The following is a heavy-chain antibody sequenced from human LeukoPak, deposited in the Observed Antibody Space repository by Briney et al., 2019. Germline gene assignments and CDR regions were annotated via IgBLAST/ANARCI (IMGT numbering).Heavy chain of an antibody. D-gene: IGHD1-26*01. CDR2: ISGSGGST. CDR1: GFTFSSYA. Sequence: GXSLRLSCAASGFTFSSYAMSWVRQAPGKGVEWVSAISGSGGSTYYADSVKGRFTISRDNSKNTLYMQINRLRAEDTAVYYCAKDREWWELLLSVRSGFDYWGQGTLVTVSS. J-gene: IGHJ4*02. V-gene: IGHV3-23*01. CDR3: AKDREWWELLLSVRSGFDY.